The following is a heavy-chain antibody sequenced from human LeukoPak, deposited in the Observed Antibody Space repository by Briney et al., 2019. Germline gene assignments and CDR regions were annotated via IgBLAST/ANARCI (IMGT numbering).Heavy chain of an antibody. Sequence: GGSLRLSCAASGFTFSSYSMNWVRQAPGKGLEWVANIKQDGSERYYVDSVKGRFTISRANAKNSLYLQMNSLRVEDTAVYYCARDYQWLSPSDYWGQGTLVTVSP. J-gene: IGHJ4*02. CDR3: ARDYQWLSPSDY. CDR1: GFTFSSYS. D-gene: IGHD3-22*01. CDR2: IKQDGSER. V-gene: IGHV3-7*01.